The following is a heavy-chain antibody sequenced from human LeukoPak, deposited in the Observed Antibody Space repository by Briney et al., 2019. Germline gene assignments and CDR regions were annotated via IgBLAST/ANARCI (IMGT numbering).Heavy chain of an antibody. CDR2: IYYSGST. D-gene: IGHD6-13*01. CDR3: ARQQLANWFDP. CDR1: GGSISSHY. V-gene: IGHV4-59*08. Sequence: SETLSLTCTVSGGSISSHYWSWIRQPPGKGLEWIGYIYYSGSTNYNPSLKSRVTISVDTSKNQFSLKLSSVTAADTAVYYCARQQLANWFDPWGQGTLVTVSS. J-gene: IGHJ5*02.